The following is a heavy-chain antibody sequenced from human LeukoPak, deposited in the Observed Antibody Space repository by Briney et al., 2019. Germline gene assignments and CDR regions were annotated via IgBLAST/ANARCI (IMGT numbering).Heavy chain of an antibody. CDR3: ARDQGRGYSYGVLTD. CDR1: GDTFSRYT. J-gene: IGHJ4*02. CDR2: IIPIFGTA. D-gene: IGHD5-18*01. Sequence: GASVTVSCTASGDTFSRYTISWVRQAPGQGLEWMGGIIPIFGTANYAQKFQGRVTITADEFTSTAYMELSSLRSEDTAVYYCARDQGRGYSYGVLTDWGQGTLVTVSS. V-gene: IGHV1-69*01.